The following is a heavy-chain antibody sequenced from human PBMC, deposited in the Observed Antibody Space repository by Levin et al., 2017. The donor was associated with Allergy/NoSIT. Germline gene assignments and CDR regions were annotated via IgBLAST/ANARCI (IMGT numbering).Heavy chain of an antibody. V-gene: IGHV4-34*01. D-gene: IGHD6-19*01. CDR3: ARGDSSGWTGDWFDP. CDR1: GGSFSGYY. J-gene: IGHJ5*02. Sequence: KPSETLSLTCAVYGGSFSGYYWSWIRQPPGKGLEWIGEINHSGSTNYNPSLKSRVTISVDTSKNQFSLKLRAVTAADTAVYYCARGDSSGWTGDWFDPWGQGTLVTVSS. CDR2: INHSGST.